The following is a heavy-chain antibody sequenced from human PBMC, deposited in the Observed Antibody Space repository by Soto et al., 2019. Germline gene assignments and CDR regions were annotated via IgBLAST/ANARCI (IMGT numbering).Heavy chain of an antibody. CDR3: TRNPYGGSRYYFDS. D-gene: IGHD1-26*01. CDR1: GVSFSNYA. CDR2: IWYDGSNK. J-gene: IGHJ4*02. Sequence: GGALRLSCAASGVSFSNYAMHWVRQAPGKGLEWVAVIWYDGSNKYYADSVKGRFTTSKDNSQTTVYLQMNSLRAEDSAVYYCTRNPYGGSRYYFDSWGQGTLVTVSS. V-gene: IGHV3-33*08.